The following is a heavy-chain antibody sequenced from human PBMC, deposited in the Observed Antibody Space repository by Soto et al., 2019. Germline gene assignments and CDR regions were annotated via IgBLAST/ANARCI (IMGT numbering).Heavy chain of an antibody. J-gene: IGHJ5*02. CDR1: GYSFTVYW. D-gene: IGHD3-16*01. V-gene: IGHV5-10-1*01. CDR3: ARHEGGLKNWFDP. CDR2: IDPSDSYT. Sequence: EVQLVQSGAEVKKPGESLRISCKGSGYSFTVYWISWVRQMPGKGLEWMGRIDPSDSYTNYRPSFQGHVTISADKSISTAYLQWSSLKASDTAMYYCARHEGGLKNWFDPWGQGTLVTVSS.